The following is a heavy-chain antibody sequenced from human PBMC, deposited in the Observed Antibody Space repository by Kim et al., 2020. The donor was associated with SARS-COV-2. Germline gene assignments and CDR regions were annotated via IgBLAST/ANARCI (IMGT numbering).Heavy chain of an antibody. CDR3: ARERMTTDATGDDY. D-gene: IGHD4-17*01. V-gene: IGHV4-31*03. Sequence: SETLSLTCTVSGGSISSGGYYWSWIRQHPGKGLEWIGYIYYSGSTYYNPSLKSRVTISVDTSKNQFSLKLSSVTAADTAVYYCARERMTTDATGDDYWGQGTLVTVSS. CDR2: IYYSGST. CDR1: GGSISSGGYY. J-gene: IGHJ4*02.